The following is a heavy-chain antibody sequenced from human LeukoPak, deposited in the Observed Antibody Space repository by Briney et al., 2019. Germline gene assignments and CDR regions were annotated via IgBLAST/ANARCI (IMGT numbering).Heavy chain of an antibody. V-gene: IGHV4-59*08. Sequence: SETLSLTCTVSGASIRSHYWSWIRQPPGKGLEWIGYIYYSGSTNYNPSLKSRVTISVDTSKNQFSLKLSSVTAADTAVYYCARQGGATTFDYWGQGTLVTVSS. CDR3: ARQGGATTFDY. J-gene: IGHJ4*02. D-gene: IGHD1-26*01. CDR1: GASIRSHY. CDR2: IYYSGST.